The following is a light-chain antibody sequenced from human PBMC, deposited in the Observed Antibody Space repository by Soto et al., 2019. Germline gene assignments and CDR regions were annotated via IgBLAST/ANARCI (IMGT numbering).Light chain of an antibody. V-gene: IGKV3-20*01. Sequence: IVLTQSPGTLSLSPGERAILSCRASQSVSFKYLAWYQQKPGQAPRLLISAASSRATGIPDRFSGSVSGTDGTLTISRLENEDGAVYYCQQYSESWGTFGPGTKVDIK. J-gene: IGKJ3*01. CDR3: QQYSESWGT. CDR2: AAS. CDR1: QSVSFKY.